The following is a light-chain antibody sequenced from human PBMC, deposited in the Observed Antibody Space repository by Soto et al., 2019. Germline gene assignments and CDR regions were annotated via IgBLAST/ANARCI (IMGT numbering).Light chain of an antibody. Sequence: QSVLTQPPSVSGAPGQRVTISCTGSSSNIGAGYDVHWYQHLPGTAPKLFIYGNSNRPSGVPDRFSGSKSGTSASLGITGLQAEDGADYYCQSYDSSLSGSKVFGTGAKLTVL. CDR3: QSYDSSLSGSKV. V-gene: IGLV1-40*01. CDR2: GNS. J-gene: IGLJ1*01. CDR1: SSNIGAGYD.